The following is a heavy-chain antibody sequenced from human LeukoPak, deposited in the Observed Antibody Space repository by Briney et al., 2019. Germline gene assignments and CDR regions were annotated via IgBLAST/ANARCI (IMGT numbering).Heavy chain of an antibody. D-gene: IGHD1-7*01. CDR2: IRNQLDGGTA. V-gene: IGHV3-15*01. J-gene: IGHJ3*01. Sequence: PGGSLRLSCAASGFTFSQDWMSWVRHAPGRGLEWVGRIRNQLDGGTADYAAPVKGRITISRDDSTNTLYLQMNSLKTEDTGLYYCTKLNARDASAFWGQGTMVTVSP. CDR1: GFTFSQDW. CDR3: TKLNARDASAF.